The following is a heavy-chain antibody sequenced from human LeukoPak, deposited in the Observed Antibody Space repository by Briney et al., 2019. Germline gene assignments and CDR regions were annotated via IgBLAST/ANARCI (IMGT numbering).Heavy chain of an antibody. J-gene: IGHJ5*02. Sequence: GSLRLSCAASGFTFSVYYMNWIRQPPGKGLEWIGSIYYSGSTYYNPSLKSRVTISVDTSKNQFSLKLSSVTAADTAVYYCARSFGDRSGYFPQPLSFDPWGQGTLVAVSS. CDR3: ARSFGDRSGYFPQPLSFDP. D-gene: IGHD3-22*01. CDR2: IYYSGST. V-gene: IGHV4-38-2*01. CDR1: GFTFSVYY.